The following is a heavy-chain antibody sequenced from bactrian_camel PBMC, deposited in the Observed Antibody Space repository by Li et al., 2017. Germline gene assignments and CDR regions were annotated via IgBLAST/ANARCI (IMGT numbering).Heavy chain of an antibody. V-gene: IGHV3S63*01. CDR3: AVGDAPYVGSSYCRFMAADFKF. D-gene: IGHD2*01. CDR1: GYGYEGLA. J-gene: IGHJ6*01. CDR2: FLREDGST. Sequence: HVQLVESGGGSVQAGGSLTLSCAASGYGYEGLAMGWFRQALGKEREGVAGFLREDGSTSVADSVKGRFTISQDNARDTLYLHMSSLKPEDSAMYYCAVGDAPYVGSSYCRFMAADFKFWGQGTQVTV.